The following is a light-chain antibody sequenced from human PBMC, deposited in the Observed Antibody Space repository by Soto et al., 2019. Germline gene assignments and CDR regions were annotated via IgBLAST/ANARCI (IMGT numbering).Light chain of an antibody. J-gene: IGKJ1*01. Sequence: EIVLTQSPDTVSLSPGERATLSCRASQSVGSSWLAWYQQRPGQAPRVVIYGGSYRATSIPDMFSGSASGTYFTLTISRLDHDVLADYYCQQYTSSRTFGQGTKVEMK. CDR2: GGS. CDR1: QSVGSSW. CDR3: QQYTSSRT. V-gene: IGKV3-20*01.